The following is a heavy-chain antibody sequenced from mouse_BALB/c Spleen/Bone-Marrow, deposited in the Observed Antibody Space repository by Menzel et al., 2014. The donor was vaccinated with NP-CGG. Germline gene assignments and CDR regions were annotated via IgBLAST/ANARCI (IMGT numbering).Heavy chain of an antibody. CDR2: TNPSNGRS. Sequence: QVQLKQSGAELVKPGASVKLSCKAAGYTFTSNWMHWVKRRPGQGLEWIGETNPSNGRSNYNEKFKSKATLTVDKSSSTAYMQLSSLASEDSAVYYCARSTGTAPYFYAMDYWGQGTSVTVSS. CDR3: ARSTGTAPYFYAMDY. V-gene: IGHV1S81*02. D-gene: IGHD4-1*02. CDR1: GYTFTSNW. J-gene: IGHJ4*01.